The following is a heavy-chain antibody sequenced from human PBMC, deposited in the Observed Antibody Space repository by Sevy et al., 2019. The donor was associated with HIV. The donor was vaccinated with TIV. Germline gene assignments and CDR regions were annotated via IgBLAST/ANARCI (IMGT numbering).Heavy chain of an antibody. D-gene: IGHD2-2*01. Sequence: GGSLRLSCAASEFTFSSYAMHWVRQAPGKGLEWVAVISYDGSNKYYADSVKGRFTISRDNSKNTLYLQMNSLRAEDTAVYYCARVHGQVVPAAKYGMDVWGQGTTVTVSS. J-gene: IGHJ6*02. CDR3: ARVHGQVVPAAKYGMDV. CDR2: ISYDGSNK. CDR1: EFTFSSYA. V-gene: IGHV3-30-3*01.